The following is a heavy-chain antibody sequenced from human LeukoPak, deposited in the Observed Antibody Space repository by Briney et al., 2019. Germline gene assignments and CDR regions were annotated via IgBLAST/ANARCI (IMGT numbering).Heavy chain of an antibody. Sequence: ASVKVSCKASGYTFTSYYMHWVRQAPGQGLEWMGIVNPSGGSTSYAQKFQDRVTMTRDTSTSTVYMELSSLRSEDTAVYYCASIITMVPYGMDVWGQGTTVTVSS. V-gene: IGHV1-46*01. J-gene: IGHJ6*02. CDR3: ASIITMVPYGMDV. D-gene: IGHD3-10*01. CDR1: GYTFTSYY. CDR2: VNPSGGST.